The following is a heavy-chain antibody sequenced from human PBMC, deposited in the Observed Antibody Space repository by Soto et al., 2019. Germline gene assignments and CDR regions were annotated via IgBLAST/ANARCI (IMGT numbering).Heavy chain of an antibody. J-gene: IGHJ6*02. D-gene: IGHD3-16*02. CDR3: ARAPMITFGGVIVKPYGMDV. Sequence: SETLSLTCTVSGGSISSVGYYWSWIRQHPGKGLEWIGYIYYSGSTYYNPSLKSRVTISVDTSKNQFSLKLSSVTAADTAVYYCARAPMITFGGVIVKPYGMDVWGQGTTVTVSS. CDR1: GGSISSVGYY. V-gene: IGHV4-31*03. CDR2: IYYSGST.